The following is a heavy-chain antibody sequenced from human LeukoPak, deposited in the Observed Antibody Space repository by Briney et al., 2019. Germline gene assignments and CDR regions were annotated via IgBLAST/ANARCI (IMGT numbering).Heavy chain of an antibody. CDR2: INPNSGGT. Sequence: ASVKVSCKASGYTFTGYYMHWVRQAPGQGLEGMGRINPNSGGTNYAQKFQGRVTMTRDTSISTAYMELSRLRSDDTAVYYCARDRPGYSYGYYFDYWGRGTLVTVSS. CDR1: GYTFTGYY. CDR3: ARDRPGYSYGYYFDY. D-gene: IGHD5-18*01. J-gene: IGHJ4*02. V-gene: IGHV1-2*06.